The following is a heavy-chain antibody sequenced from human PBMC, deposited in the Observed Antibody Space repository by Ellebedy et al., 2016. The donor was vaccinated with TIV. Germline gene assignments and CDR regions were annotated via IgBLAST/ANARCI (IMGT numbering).Heavy chain of an antibody. J-gene: IGHJ2*01. D-gene: IGHD1-14*01. CDR3: ASKDHGYWYFDL. Sequence: MPSETLSLTCTVSGGSISRGGYYWSWIRQHPGKGLEWIGYIYYSGSTYYNPSLKSQVTISVDTSKNQFSLKLSSVTAADTAVYYCASKDHGYWYFDLWGRGTLVTVSS. V-gene: IGHV4-31*01. CDR2: IYYSGST. CDR1: GGSISRGGYY.